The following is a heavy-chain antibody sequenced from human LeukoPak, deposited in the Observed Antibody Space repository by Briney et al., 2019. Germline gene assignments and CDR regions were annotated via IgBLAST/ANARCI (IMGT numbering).Heavy chain of an antibody. CDR3: ARGTGDLYSSFWFDP. D-gene: IGHD6-6*01. CDR2: IWYDGSNK. J-gene: IGHJ5*02. V-gene: IGHV3-33*01. CDR1: GFTFSSYG. Sequence: GGSLRLSCAASGFTFSSYGMHWVRQAPGKGLEWVAVIWYDGSNKYYADSVKGRFTISRDNSKNTLYLQMNSLRAEDTTVYYCARGTGDLYSSFWFDPWGQGTLVTVSS.